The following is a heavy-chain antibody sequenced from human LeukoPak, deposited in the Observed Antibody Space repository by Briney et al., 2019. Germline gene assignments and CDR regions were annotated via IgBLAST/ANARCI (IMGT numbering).Heavy chain of an antibody. CDR2: INPSGGST. D-gene: IGHD3-22*01. Sequence: ASVKVSCKASGYTFTSYYMHWVRQAPGQGLEWMGIINPSGGSTSYAQKFQGRVTMTRDTSTSTVYMELSSLRSDDTAVYYCARDHGRYYYDSSGYKPLDYWGQGTLVTVSS. CDR1: GYTFTSYY. CDR3: ARDHGRYYYDSSGYKPLDY. V-gene: IGHV1-46*01. J-gene: IGHJ4*02.